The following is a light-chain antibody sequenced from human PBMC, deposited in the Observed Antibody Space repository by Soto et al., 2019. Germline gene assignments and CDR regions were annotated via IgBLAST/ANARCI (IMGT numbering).Light chain of an antibody. CDR1: QTLAHSDGNTY. CDR3: MQGTHWPYT. CDR2: KVS. J-gene: IGKJ2*01. Sequence: DVVVTQSPLSLPVTLGQPASISCRSSQTLAHSDGNTYLSWFQQRPGQSPRRLIYKVSNRDSGVPDRFGGSGSGTDFTLKITRVEAEDVGVYYCMQGTHWPYTFGQGTKLEIK. V-gene: IGKV2-30*02.